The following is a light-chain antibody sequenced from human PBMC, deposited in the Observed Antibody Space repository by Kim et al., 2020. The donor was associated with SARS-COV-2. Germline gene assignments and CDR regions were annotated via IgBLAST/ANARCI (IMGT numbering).Light chain of an antibody. V-gene: IGKV3-15*01. CDR3: RQYNGWPLLT. CDR1: RRVRGN. J-gene: IGKJ4*01. CDR2: GAS. Sequence: SSVESAALTSSGSRRVRGNFAWYQQRPRGPPTLLVYGASSRATGVLVRFSGGGSCTEFTLPISSLQSEDSALYYCRQYNGWPLLTFGDGTKVDIK.